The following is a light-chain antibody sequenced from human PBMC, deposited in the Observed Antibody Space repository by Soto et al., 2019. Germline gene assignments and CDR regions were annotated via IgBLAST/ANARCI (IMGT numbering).Light chain of an antibody. CDR1: SCDVGGYNL. CDR3: CSYATASFV. J-gene: IGLJ1*01. V-gene: IGLV2-23*02. Sequence: QSVLAHPASASGAPGQSNAISCRGTSCDVGGYNLVSWYQQHPCKAPKLLIYEFTQRPSGVSIRFSGSKSGNTATLTISAVQPEDEADYHCCSYATASFVFGSGTKVTVL. CDR2: EFT.